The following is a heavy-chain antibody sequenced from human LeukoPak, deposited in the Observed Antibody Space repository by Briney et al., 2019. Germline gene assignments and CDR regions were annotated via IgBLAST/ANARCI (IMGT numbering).Heavy chain of an antibody. CDR2: ISDSGGST. Sequence: GGSLRLSCSASGFIFSSSAMHWVRQAPGKGLEYVSAISDSGGSTYYADSVKGRFTISRDNSKNTLHLQMSSLRAEDTAVYYCVKATTGTTKGWFHPWGQGTLVTVSS. CDR3: VKATTGTTKGWFHP. CDR1: GFIFSSSA. J-gene: IGHJ5*02. D-gene: IGHD1-1*01. V-gene: IGHV3-64D*06.